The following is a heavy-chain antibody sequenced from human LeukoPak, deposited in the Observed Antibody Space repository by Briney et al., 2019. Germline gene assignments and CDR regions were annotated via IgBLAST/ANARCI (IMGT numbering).Heavy chain of an antibody. V-gene: IGHV1-2*02. J-gene: IGHJ4*02. CDR2: INPNTGGT. CDR1: GYTFTDYY. CDR3: ARLANIRDPFDF. Sequence: ASVKVSCKASGYTFTDYYMHWVRQAPGQGLEWMGWINPNTGGTNYAQKFQGRVTMTRDTSISTAYMELTKLTSDDTAVYYCARLANIRDPFDFWGQGTLVTVSS. D-gene: IGHD2/OR15-2a*01.